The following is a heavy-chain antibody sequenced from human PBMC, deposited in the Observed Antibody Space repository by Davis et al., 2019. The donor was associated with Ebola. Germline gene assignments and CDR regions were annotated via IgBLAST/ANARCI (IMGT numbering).Heavy chain of an antibody. V-gene: IGHV3-23*01. D-gene: IGHD3-9*01. CDR2: ITGSGATK. J-gene: IGHJ6*04. CDR1: GFTFSSYA. CDR3: ARGSEDYDILTGYLDV. Sequence: GESLKISCAASGFTFSSYAMSWVRQAPGKGLEWVSVITGSGATKYYADSVKGRFTISRDNAKNSLYLQMNSLRAEDTAVYYCARGSEDYDILTGYLDVWGKGTTVTVSS.